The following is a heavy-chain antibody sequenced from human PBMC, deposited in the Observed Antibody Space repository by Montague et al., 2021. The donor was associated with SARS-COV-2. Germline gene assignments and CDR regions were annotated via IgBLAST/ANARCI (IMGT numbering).Heavy chain of an antibody. Sequence: SETLSLTCTVSGGSISSSSYYWGWIRQPPGKGLEWIGSIYYSGYTYYNPSLKSRVTISVDTSKNHFSLRLSSVTAADTAVYYCARQGCWGIFDPWGQGTLVIVSS. D-gene: IGHD7-27*01. CDR2: IYYSGYT. J-gene: IGHJ5*02. CDR3: ARQGCWGIFDP. CDR1: GGSISSSSYY. V-gene: IGHV4-39*07.